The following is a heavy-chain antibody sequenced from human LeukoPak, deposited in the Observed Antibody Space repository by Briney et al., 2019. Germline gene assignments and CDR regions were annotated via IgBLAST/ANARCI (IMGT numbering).Heavy chain of an antibody. D-gene: IGHD3-22*01. CDR2: INPNSGGT. CDR3: ARDLITPQTYYYDSSAPDY. Sequence: ASVKVSCKASGYTFTGYYMHWVRQAPGQGLEWMGWINPNSGGTNYAQKFQGRVTMTRDTSTSTVYMELSSLRSEDTAVYYCARDLITPQTYYYDSSAPDYWGQGTLVTVSS. V-gene: IGHV1-2*02. J-gene: IGHJ4*02. CDR1: GYTFTGYY.